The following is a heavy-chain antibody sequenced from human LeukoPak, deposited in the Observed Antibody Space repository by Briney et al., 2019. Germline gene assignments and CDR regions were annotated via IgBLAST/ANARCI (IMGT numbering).Heavy chain of an antibody. D-gene: IGHD3-10*01. J-gene: IGHJ3*02. CDR1: GFTFSSYA. Sequence: GRSLRLSCAASGFTFSSYAMHWVRQAPGKGLEWVAVRSYDGSNENYADSVKGRFTISRDNSKNMLYLQMNSLRAEDTAVYYCARGSGWDPTNAFDIWGQGTMVTVSS. V-gene: IGHV3-30-3*01. CDR3: ARGSGWDPTNAFDI. CDR2: RSYDGSNE.